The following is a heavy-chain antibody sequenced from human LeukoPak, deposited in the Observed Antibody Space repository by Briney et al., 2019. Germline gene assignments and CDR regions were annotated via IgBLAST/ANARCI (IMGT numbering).Heavy chain of an antibody. D-gene: IGHD4-17*01. Sequence: GGSLRLSCAASGFTFSSYEMNWVRQAPGKGLEWVSYISSSGSTIYYADSVKGRFTISRDNAKNSLYLQMNSLRAEGTAVYYCARELYGDYDAFDIWGQGTMVTVSS. CDR3: ARELYGDYDAFDI. J-gene: IGHJ3*02. V-gene: IGHV3-48*03. CDR2: ISSSGSTI. CDR1: GFTFSSYE.